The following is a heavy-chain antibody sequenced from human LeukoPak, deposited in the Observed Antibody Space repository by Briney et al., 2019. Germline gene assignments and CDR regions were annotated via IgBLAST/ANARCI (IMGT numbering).Heavy chain of an antibody. CDR3: AKGGGAEWLRGIYYFDY. Sequence: PGGSLRLSCAASGFTFSSYAMSWVRQAPGKGLEWVSAISGSGGSTYYADSVKGRFTISRDNSKNTLYLQMNSLRAEDTAVYYCAKGGGAEWLRGIYYFDYWGQGTLVTVSS. D-gene: IGHD5-12*01. V-gene: IGHV3-23*01. J-gene: IGHJ4*02. CDR1: GFTFSSYA. CDR2: ISGSGGST.